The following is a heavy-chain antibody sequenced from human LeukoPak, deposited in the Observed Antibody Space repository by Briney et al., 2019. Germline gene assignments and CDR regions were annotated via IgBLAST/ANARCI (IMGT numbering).Heavy chain of an antibody. V-gene: IGHV4-30-2*01. CDR3: ARAGYGDFFDY. Sequence: SETLSLTCAVSGGSISSGGYSWSWIRQPPGKGLEWIGYIYHSGSTYYNPSLKSRVTISVDRSKNQFSLKLSSVTAADTAVYYCARAGYGDFFDYWGQGTLSPSPQ. J-gene: IGHJ4*02. CDR1: GGSISSGGYS. D-gene: IGHD4-17*01. CDR2: IYHSGST.